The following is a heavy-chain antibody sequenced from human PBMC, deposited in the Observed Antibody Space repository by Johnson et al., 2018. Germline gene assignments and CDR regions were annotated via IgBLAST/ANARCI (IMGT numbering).Heavy chain of an antibody. D-gene: IGHD2-15*01. Sequence: QVQLVQSGGGVVQPGRSLRLSCAASGFTFSSYAMHWVRQAPGKGLEWVAVISYDGSNKYYADSVKVRFTISRDNSKNTLYLQMNSLRAEETAVYYCAKEGGQAANSPSYYYYYYGMDVWGQGTTVTVSS. J-gene: IGHJ6*02. CDR3: AKEGGQAANSPSYYYYYYGMDV. CDR2: ISYDGSNK. CDR1: GFTFSSYA. V-gene: IGHV3-30-3*01.